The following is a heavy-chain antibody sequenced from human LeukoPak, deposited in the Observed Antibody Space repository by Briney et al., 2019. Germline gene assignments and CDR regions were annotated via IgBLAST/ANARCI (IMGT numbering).Heavy chain of an antibody. J-gene: IGHJ4*02. D-gene: IGHD5-24*01. CDR2: IYYSGST. Sequence: SETLSLTCAVSGGSISSSSYYWGWIRQPPGKGLEWIGSIYYSGSTYYNPSLKSRVTISVDTSKNQFSLNLSSVTAADTAVYYCARREPASEMATIGYYFDYWGQGTLVTVSS. CDR3: ARREPASEMATIGYYFDY. CDR1: GGSISSSSYY. V-gene: IGHV4-39*01.